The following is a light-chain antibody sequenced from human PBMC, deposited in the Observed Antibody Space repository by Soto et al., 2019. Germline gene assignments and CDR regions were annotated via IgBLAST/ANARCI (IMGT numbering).Light chain of an antibody. Sequence: QSVLTQPASVSGSPGQSITISCTGTSSDVGGYNYVSWYQQHPGKAPKLMIYDVSNRPSGVSNRFSGSKSGNTASLTISGLQAEDEADYYCSSYTSSSTRVFGTATKIT. V-gene: IGLV2-14*01. CDR1: SSDVGGYNY. CDR2: DVS. J-gene: IGLJ1*01. CDR3: SSYTSSSTRV.